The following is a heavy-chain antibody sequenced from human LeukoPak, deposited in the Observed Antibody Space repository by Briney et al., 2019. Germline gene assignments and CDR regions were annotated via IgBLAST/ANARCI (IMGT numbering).Heavy chain of an antibody. CDR3: ARALLVRNGYNYSPNYFDY. J-gene: IGHJ4*02. CDR1: GFTFSSYG. Sequence: PGGSLRLSCAASGFTFSSYGMHWVRQAPGKGLEWVAVLWYDGSNKYYADSVKGRFTISRDNSKNTLYLQMNSLRAEDTAVYYCARALLVRNGYNYSPNYFDYWGQGTLVTVSS. V-gene: IGHV3-33*01. CDR2: LWYDGSNK. D-gene: IGHD5-24*01.